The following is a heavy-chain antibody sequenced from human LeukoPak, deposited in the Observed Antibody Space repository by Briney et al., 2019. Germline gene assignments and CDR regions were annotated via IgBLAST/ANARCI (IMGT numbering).Heavy chain of an antibody. CDR2: TSYDGSNK. CDR3: AKGGQQLAKFDY. D-gene: IGHD6-13*01. CDR1: GFTFSSYG. Sequence: GGSLRLSCVASGFTFSSYGMHWVRQAPGKGLEWVAVTSYDGSNKYYADSVKGRFTISRDNSKNTLYLQMNSLRAEDTAVYYCAKGGQQLAKFDYWGQGTLVTVSS. V-gene: IGHV3-30*18. J-gene: IGHJ4*02.